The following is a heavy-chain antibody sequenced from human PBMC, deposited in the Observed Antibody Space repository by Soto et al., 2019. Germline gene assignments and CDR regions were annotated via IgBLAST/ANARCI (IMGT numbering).Heavy chain of an antibody. V-gene: IGHV1-2*02. J-gene: IGHJ4*02. D-gene: IGHD3-22*01. CDR3: ARLDDSSGYYFDY. CDR1: GYTFTGYY. Sequence: GASVKVSCKASGYTFTGYYMHWVRQAPGQGLEWMGWINPNSGGTNYAQKLQGRVTMTRDTSISTAYMELSRLRSDDTAVYYCARLDDSSGYYFDYWGQGTLVTVSS. CDR2: INPNSGGT.